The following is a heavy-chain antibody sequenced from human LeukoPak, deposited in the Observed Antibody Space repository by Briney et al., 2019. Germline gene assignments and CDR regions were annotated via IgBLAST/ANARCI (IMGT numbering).Heavy chain of an antibody. Sequence: GSLRLSCAPSGFTFNSYAMSWVRQAPGKGLEWVSTIGGGGENTYSADSVKGRFTISRDNSKNTVYLHVKSLRAEDTAVYFCAKVLTGSQDYWGQGTLVTVSS. CDR1: GFTFNSYA. CDR3: AKVLTGSQDY. V-gene: IGHV3-23*01. D-gene: IGHD1-14*01. CDR2: IGGGGENT. J-gene: IGHJ4*02.